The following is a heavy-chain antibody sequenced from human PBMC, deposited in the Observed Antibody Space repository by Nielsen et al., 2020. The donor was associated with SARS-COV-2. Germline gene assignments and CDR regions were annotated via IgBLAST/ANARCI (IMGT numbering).Heavy chain of an antibody. CDR2: IYSGGST. Sequence: GESLKISCAASGFTVSSNYMSWVRQAPGKGLEWVSVIYSGGSTYYADSVKGRFTSSRHNSKNTLYLQMNSLRAEDTAVYYCARGAPYSSGWYSWFDPWGQGTLVTVSS. CDR1: GFTVSSNY. V-gene: IGHV3-53*04. CDR3: ARGAPYSSGWYSWFDP. J-gene: IGHJ5*02. D-gene: IGHD6-19*01.